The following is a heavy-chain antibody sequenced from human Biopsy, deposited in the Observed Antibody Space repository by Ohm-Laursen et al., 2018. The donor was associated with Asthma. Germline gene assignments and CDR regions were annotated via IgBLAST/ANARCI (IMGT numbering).Heavy chain of an antibody. D-gene: IGHD2/OR15-2a*01. V-gene: IGHV1-58*01. CDR2: IVFSSGAT. Sequence: SVKVSCKASGVALSGYTFEWVRQARGLGLEWIAWIVFSSGATNYAQNFQDRLTVTRDMSAGSVSMELRGLSSTDTAVYYCAAGRTSLQGESLIWGQGTLVSVSS. CDR1: GVALSGYT. J-gene: IGHJ4*01. CDR3: AAGRTSLQGESLI.